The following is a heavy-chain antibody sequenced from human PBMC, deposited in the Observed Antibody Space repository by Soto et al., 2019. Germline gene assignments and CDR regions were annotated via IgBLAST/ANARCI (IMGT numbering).Heavy chain of an antibody. J-gene: IGHJ4*02. CDR2: IYYSGST. D-gene: IGHD5-12*01. Sequence: SETLSLTCTVSGGSISSYYWSWIRQPPGKGLEWIGYIYYSGSTNYNPSLKSRVTISVDTSKNQFSLKLSSVTAADTAVYYCARQYSGYAAEFDYWGQGTLVTVSS. CDR3: ARQYSGYAAEFDY. CDR1: GGSISSYY. V-gene: IGHV4-59*08.